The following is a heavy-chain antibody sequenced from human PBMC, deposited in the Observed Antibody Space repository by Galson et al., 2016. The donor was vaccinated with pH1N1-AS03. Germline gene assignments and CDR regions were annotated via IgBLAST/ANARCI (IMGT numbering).Heavy chain of an antibody. Sequence: SLRLSCAASGFTFSSYAMHWVRQAPGKGLEYVSAISGNGFSTYYANSVKGRFTISRDNSKNTVYLQMGSLRAEDMAVYYCARGPVSYSNYWFPPPDYWGQGTLVTVSS. CDR1: GFTFSSYA. CDR3: ARGPVSYSNYWFPPPDY. V-gene: IGHV3-64*01. D-gene: IGHD6-13*01. CDR2: ISGNGFST. J-gene: IGHJ4*02.